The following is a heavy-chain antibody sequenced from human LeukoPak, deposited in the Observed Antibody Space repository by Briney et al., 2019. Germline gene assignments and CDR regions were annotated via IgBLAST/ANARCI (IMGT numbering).Heavy chain of an antibody. CDR1: GGTFSSYA. CDR2: ISPIFGTA. CDR3: ARGEKLRYFDWLLSAFDI. Sequence: SVKVSCKASGGTFSSYAISWVRQAPGQGLEWMGGISPIFGTANYAQKFQGRVTITADESTSTAYMELSSLRSEDTAVYYCARGEKLRYFDWLLSAFDIWGQGTMVTVSS. J-gene: IGHJ3*02. V-gene: IGHV1-69*01. D-gene: IGHD3-9*01.